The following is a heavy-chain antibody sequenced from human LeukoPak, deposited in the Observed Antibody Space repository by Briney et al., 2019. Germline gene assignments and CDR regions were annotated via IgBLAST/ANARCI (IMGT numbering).Heavy chain of an antibody. D-gene: IGHD1-26*01. V-gene: IGHV1-46*01. J-gene: IGHJ4*02. CDR2: INPSGGST. Sequence: ASVKVSCKASGYTFTRYYMHWVRQAPRQGLEWMGIINPSGGSTTYAQKFQGRVTMTRDMATSTVYMEMSSLRSEDTAVYYCARDQVGATDYWGQGTLVTVSS. CDR1: GYTFTRYY. CDR3: ARDQVGATDY.